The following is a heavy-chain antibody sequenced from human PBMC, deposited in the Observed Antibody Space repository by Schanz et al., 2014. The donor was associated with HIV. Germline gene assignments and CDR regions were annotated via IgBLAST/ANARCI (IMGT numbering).Heavy chain of an antibody. V-gene: IGHV3-7*01. J-gene: IGHJ5*02. D-gene: IGHD3-22*01. CDR1: GFTFSSYA. CDR3: LLYFDPSSAGSGYEDCFST. Sequence: EVQLLESGGGLVQPGGSLRLSCAASGFTFSSYAMSWVRQAPGKGLEWVANIKEDGAGEYYVGSVKGRFTISRDNVKNSVPLPMTNLRADDTAVSSFLLYFDPSSAGSGYEDCFSTWGQGTLVTVSS. CDR2: IKEDGAGE.